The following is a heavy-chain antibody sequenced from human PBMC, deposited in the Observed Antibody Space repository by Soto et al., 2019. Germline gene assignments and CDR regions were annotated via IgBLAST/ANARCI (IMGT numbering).Heavy chain of an antibody. CDR2: ISAYNGNT. V-gene: IGHV1-18*04. CDR3: ARDNGPGDSSTPFDY. CDR1: GYTFTSYG. Sequence: GASVKVSCKASGYTFTSYGISWVRQAPGQGLEWMGWISAYNGNTNYAQKLQGRVTMTTDTSKNQFSLKLSSVTAADTAVYYCARDNGPGDSSTPFDYWGQGTLVTVSS. J-gene: IGHJ4*02. D-gene: IGHD3-22*01.